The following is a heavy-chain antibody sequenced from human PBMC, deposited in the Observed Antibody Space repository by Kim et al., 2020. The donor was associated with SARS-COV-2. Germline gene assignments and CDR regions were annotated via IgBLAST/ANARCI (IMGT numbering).Heavy chain of an antibody. CDR1: GFTFDDYA. D-gene: IGHD2-15*01. V-gene: IGHV3-9*01. CDR3: AKDGYCSGGSCYSQLSYYGMDV. CDR2: ISWNSGSI. Sequence: GGSLRLSCAASGFTFDDYAMHWVRQAPGKGLEWVSGISWNSGSIGYADSVKGRLTISRDNAKNSLYLQMNSLRAEDTALYYCAKDGYCSGGSCYSQLSYYGMDVWGQGTTVTVSS. J-gene: IGHJ6*02.